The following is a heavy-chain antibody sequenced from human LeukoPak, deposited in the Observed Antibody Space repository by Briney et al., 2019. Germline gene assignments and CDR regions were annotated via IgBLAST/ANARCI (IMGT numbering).Heavy chain of an antibody. CDR2: MSYEETYK. V-gene: IGHV3-30-3*01. CDR3: ARLAYYYDSSGYSDY. D-gene: IGHD3-22*01. CDR1: GFSVRDYA. Sequence: PGGSLRLSCAASGFSVRDYAMHWVRQAPGKGLEWVAVMSYEETYKNYAEAVKGRFTISRDDSKNTLFLQMSSLRPEDTAVYYCARLAYYYDSSGYSDYWGQGTLVTVSS. J-gene: IGHJ4*02.